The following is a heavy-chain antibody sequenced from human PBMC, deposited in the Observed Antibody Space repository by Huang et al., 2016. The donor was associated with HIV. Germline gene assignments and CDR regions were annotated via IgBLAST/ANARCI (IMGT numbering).Heavy chain of an antibody. V-gene: IGHV1-69*01. J-gene: IGHJ6*02. Sequence: QVELVQSGAEVKKPGSSVKVSCKPSGGTFKSNAISWVRAAPGQGLEWMGGIVPILGTSSYAQKFQGRVTSTADESTNTAYMELSSLRSDDTAVYYCARNQLFYEYWSHYYYGMDIWGQGTTVTVSS. CDR1: GGTFKSNA. CDR3: ARNQLFYEYWSHYYYGMDI. D-gene: IGHD3-3*01. CDR2: IVPILGTS.